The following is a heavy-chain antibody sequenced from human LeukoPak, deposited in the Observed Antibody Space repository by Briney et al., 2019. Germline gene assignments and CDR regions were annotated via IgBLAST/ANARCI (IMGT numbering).Heavy chain of an antibody. V-gene: IGHV1-69*13. CDR2: IIPIFGTA. J-gene: IGHJ5*02. Sequence: SVKVSCKASGGTFSSYDISWVRQAPGQGLEWMGGIIPIFGTANYAQKFQGRVTITSDESTSTAYMELSSLRSEDTAVYYCARGRYCSGGSCYSPPWSALNWFDPWGQGTLVTVSS. CDR3: ARGRYCSGGSCYSPPWSALNWFDP. D-gene: IGHD2-15*01. CDR1: GGTFSSYD.